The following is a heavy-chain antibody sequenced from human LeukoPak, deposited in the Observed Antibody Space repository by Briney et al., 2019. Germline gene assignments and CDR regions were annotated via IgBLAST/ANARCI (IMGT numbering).Heavy chain of an antibody. CDR1: GFTFSSYG. Sequence: GGSLRLSCVASGFTFSSYGMHWVRQAPGKGLEWVAVIWYDGSNKYYADSVKGRFTISRDNSKNTLYLQMNSLRAEDTAVYYCARDIYDSSSEGVDYWGQGTLVTVSS. V-gene: IGHV3-33*01. J-gene: IGHJ4*02. CDR3: ARDIYDSSSEGVDY. D-gene: IGHD3-22*01. CDR2: IWYDGSNK.